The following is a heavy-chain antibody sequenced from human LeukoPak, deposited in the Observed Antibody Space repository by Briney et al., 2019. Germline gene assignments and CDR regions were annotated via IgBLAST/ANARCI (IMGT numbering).Heavy chain of an antibody. D-gene: IGHD3-10*01. J-gene: IGHJ4*02. CDR2: ISGSGGST. CDR3: ARGSGSYSFDY. CDR1: GFTFSGYA. V-gene: IGHV3-23*01. Sequence: GGSLRLSCAASGFTFSGYAMSWVRQAPGKGLEWVSTISGSGGSTYYADSVKGRFTISRDNSKNTLYLHMNSLRAEDTAVYYCARGSGSYSFDYWGQGTLVTVSS.